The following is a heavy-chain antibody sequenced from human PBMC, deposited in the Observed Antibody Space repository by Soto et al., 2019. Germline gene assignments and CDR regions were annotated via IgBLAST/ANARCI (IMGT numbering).Heavy chain of an antibody. V-gene: IGHV1-69*13. D-gene: IGHD3-3*01. CDR3: ARSLGRYDFWSGYSNLNWFDP. J-gene: IGHJ5*02. CDR1: GGTFSSYA. CDR2: IIPIFGTA. Sequence: ASVKVSCKASGGTFSSYAISWVRQAPGQGLEWMGGIIPIFGTANYAQKFQGRVTITADESTSTAYMELSSLRSEDTAVYYCARSLGRYDFWSGYSNLNWFDPWGQGTLVTVSS.